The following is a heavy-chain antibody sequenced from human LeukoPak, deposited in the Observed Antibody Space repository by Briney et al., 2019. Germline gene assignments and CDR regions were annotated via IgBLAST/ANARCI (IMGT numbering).Heavy chain of an antibody. CDR3: ARSPSGYQYYYYYAMDV. CDR2: IYNSGST. J-gene: IGHJ6*02. CDR1: GGSISSYY. V-gene: IGHV4-59*01. Sequence: SETLSLTCTVSGGSISSYYWSWIRQPPEKGLEWIGYIYNSGSTNYNPSLKSRVTVSVDTSKNQFSLKLSSATAADTAVYYCARSPSGYQYYYYYAMDVWGQGTTVTVSS. D-gene: IGHD6-25*01.